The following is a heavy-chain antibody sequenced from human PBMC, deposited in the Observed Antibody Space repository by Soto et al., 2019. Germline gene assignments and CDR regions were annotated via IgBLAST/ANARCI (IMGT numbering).Heavy chain of an antibody. Sequence: PGGSLRLSCAASGFTFSNAWMNWVRQAPGKGLEWVGRIKSKTDGGTTDYAAPVKGRFTISRDDSKNTLYLQMNSLKTEDTAVYYCSSARISVPFLEWLPFLYGMDVWGQGTTVTVSS. J-gene: IGHJ6*02. CDR2: IKSKTDGGTT. CDR3: SSARISVPFLEWLPFLYGMDV. D-gene: IGHD3-3*02. V-gene: IGHV3-15*07. CDR1: GFTFSNAW.